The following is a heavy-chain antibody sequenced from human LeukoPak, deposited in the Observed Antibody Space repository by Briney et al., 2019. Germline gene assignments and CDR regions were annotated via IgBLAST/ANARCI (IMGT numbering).Heavy chain of an antibody. CDR2: ISGSGRST. Sequence: GGSLRLSCTASGFTYSNYAMNWVRQAPGKGLEWVSVISGSGRSTYYADSVKGRFTISRDNTKNSLYLQMNSLRVDDTAVYYCARDAVTGYSSGWYKPFPFDYWGQGSLVTVSS. J-gene: IGHJ4*02. CDR1: GFTYSNYA. D-gene: IGHD6-19*01. CDR3: ARDAVTGYSSGWYKPFPFDY. V-gene: IGHV3-23*01.